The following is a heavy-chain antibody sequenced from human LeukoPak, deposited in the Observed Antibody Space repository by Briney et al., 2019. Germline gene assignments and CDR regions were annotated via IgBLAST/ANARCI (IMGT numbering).Heavy chain of an antibody. D-gene: IGHD3-3*01. CDR2: INPNTGGT. CDR3: ARDMYDFLSAAYYFDY. J-gene: IGHJ4*02. Sequence: ASVKVSCKASGYTFSGHYMHWVRQAPGQGLEWMGWINPNTGGTNYAQKFQGGVTMPRDTSISTVYMELRRLRSDDTAVYYCARDMYDFLSAAYYFDYWGQGTLVTVSS. CDR1: GYTFSGHY. V-gene: IGHV1-2*02.